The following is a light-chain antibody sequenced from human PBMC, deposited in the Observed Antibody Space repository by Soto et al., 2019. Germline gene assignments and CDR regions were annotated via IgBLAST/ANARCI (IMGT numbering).Light chain of an antibody. CDR2: AAS. J-gene: IGKJ2*02. CDR1: QSISSD. CDR3: QQSYSTPCT. V-gene: IGKV1-39*01. Sequence: DIQMTQSPSSLSASVGDRVTITCRASQSISSDLNWYQQKPGKGPNLLIYAASTSPSGVPSRFTGSGSGTDFRLTISRLQPEDFATYFCQQSYSTPCTFGQGTKLEIK.